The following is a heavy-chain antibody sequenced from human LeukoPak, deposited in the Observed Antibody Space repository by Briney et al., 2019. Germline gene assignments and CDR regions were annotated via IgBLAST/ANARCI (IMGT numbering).Heavy chain of an antibody. Sequence: SVKVSCKASGGTFSSYAISWVRQAPGQGLEWMGRIIPILGIANYAQKFQGRVTITTDESTSTAYMELSSLRSEDTAVYYCAREAGAAAGTGYYYYMDVWGKGTTVTVS. D-gene: IGHD6-13*01. CDR2: IIPILGIA. J-gene: IGHJ6*03. CDR1: GGTFSSYA. CDR3: AREAGAAAGTGYYYYMDV. V-gene: IGHV1-69*04.